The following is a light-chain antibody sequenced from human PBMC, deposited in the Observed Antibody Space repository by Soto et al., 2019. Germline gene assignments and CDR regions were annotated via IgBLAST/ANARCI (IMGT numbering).Light chain of an antibody. CDR1: QSVSSN. CDR2: GAS. J-gene: IGKJ4*01. V-gene: IGKV3-15*01. CDR3: QQYNNWPLT. Sequence: ETVMTQSPASLSVSPGERATLSCRASQSVSSNLAWYQQKPGQAPRLLIYGASTRATGIPARFSGSGSGTEFTLTISSLQSEDFADYYCQQYNNWPLTFGGGTKVEIK.